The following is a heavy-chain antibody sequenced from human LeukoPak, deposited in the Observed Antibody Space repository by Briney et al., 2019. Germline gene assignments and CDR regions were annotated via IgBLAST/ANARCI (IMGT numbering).Heavy chain of an antibody. V-gene: IGHV3-30*07. CDR1: GFTFSSYA. J-gene: IGHJ4*02. CDR2: ISYDGSNK. Sequence: PGRSLRLSCAASGFTFSSYAMHWVRQAPGKGLEWVAVISYDGSNKYYADSVKGRFTISRDNSKNTLYLQMNSLRAEDTAVYYCAKSTMVRGVTDYWGQGTLVTVSS. CDR3: AKSTMVRGVTDY. D-gene: IGHD3-10*01.